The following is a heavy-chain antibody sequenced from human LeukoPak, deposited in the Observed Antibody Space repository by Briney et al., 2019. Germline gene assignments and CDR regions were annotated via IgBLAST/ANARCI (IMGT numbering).Heavy chain of an antibody. CDR2: INPNSGGT. V-gene: IGHV1-2*04. D-gene: IGHD3-16*02. CDR3: ARGGTLGFDYVWGSYPHAFDY. Sequence: ASVKVSCKASGYTFTDYYMHWVRQAPGQGLEWMGWINPNSGGTNYAQKFQGWVTMTRDTSISTAYMELSRLRSDDTAVYYCARGGTLGFDYVWGSYPHAFDYWGQGTLVTVSS. J-gene: IGHJ4*02. CDR1: GYTFTDYY.